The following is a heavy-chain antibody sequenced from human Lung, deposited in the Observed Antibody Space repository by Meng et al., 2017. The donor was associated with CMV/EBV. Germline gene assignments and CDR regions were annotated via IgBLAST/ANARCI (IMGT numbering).Heavy chain of an antibody. D-gene: IGHD3-22*01. CDR1: GGSISSSSYY. V-gene: IGHV4-39*07. Sequence: GSLRLSCTVSGGSISSSSYYWGWIRQPPGKGLEWIGSIYYSGSTYYNPSLKSRVTISVDTSKNQFSLKLSSVTAADTAVYYCAKENYDSSGDDAFDIWGQGXMVTVSS. CDR3: AKENYDSSGDDAFDI. J-gene: IGHJ3*02. CDR2: IYYSGST.